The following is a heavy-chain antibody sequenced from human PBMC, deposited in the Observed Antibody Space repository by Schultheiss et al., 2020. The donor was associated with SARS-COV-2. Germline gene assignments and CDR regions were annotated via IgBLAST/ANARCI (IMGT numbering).Heavy chain of an antibody. CDR2: IYYSGST. Sequence: SQTLSLTCTVSGGSISSGGYYWSWIRQHPGKGLEWIGYIYYSGSTYYNPSLKSRVTISVDTSKNQFSLNLSSVTAADTAVYYCARTQGNYYGSGSPPGATDYWGQGTLVTVSS. CDR3: ARTQGNYYGSGSPPGATDY. J-gene: IGHJ4*02. D-gene: IGHD3-10*01. V-gene: IGHV4-31*03. CDR1: GGSISSGGYY.